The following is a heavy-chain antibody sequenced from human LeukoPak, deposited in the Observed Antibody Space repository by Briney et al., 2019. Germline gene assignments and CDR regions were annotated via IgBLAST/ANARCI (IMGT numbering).Heavy chain of an antibody. CDR3: ARGLDCSSTSCYFTPYYYYGMDV. V-gene: IGHV4-59*01. Sequence: PSETLSLTCTVSGGSISSYYWSWIRQPPGKGLEWIGYIYYSGSTNYNPSLKSRVTISVDTSKNQFSLKLSSVTAADTAVYYCARGLDCSSTSCYFTPYYYYGMDVWGQGTTVTVSS. CDR1: GGSISSYY. J-gene: IGHJ6*02. D-gene: IGHD2-2*01. CDR2: IYYSGST.